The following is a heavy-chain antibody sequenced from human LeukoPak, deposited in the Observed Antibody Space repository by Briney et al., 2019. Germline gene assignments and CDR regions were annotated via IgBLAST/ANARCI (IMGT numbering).Heavy chain of an antibody. D-gene: IGHD6-13*01. CDR1: EYRFANYW. CDR3: ARTPDPFTATWYWFDS. CDR2: IYPDDFDV. V-gene: IGHV5-51*03. Sequence: GESLEISCKGSEYRFANYWIGWVRQMPGKGLEWLGIIYPDDFDVRYSPSLQGHVTISADKSVNTAYLQWSSLKASDTAMYYCARTPDPFTATWYWFDSWGQETLVTVSS. J-gene: IGHJ5*01.